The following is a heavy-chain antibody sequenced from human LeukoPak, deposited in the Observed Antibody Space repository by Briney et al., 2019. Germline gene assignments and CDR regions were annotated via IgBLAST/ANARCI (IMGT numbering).Heavy chain of an antibody. Sequence: GGSLRLSCAASGFTFSNYWMHWVRQAPGKGLVWVSRIKGDGSHTIYADAVKGRFTISRDNAKNTLYLQMRSLRAEDTAVYYCVRDWDHFDFDSWGQGTLVTVSS. J-gene: IGHJ5*01. CDR1: GFTFSNYW. CDR3: VRDWDHFDFDS. D-gene: IGHD3-9*01. V-gene: IGHV3-74*01. CDR2: IKGDGSHT.